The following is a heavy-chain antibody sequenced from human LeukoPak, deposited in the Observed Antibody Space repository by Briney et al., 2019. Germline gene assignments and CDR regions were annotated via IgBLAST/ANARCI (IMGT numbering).Heavy chain of an antibody. V-gene: IGHV4-34*01. Sequence: SETLSLTCAVYGGSFSGNYWSWVRQPPGKGLEWIGEINHRGNTNYNPSLKSRVTISVDTSKNQFSLKPSSVTAADTAVYYCARSSSWSLYYYYYYMDVWGKGTTVTVSS. CDR1: GGSFSGNY. D-gene: IGHD6-6*01. CDR2: INHRGNT. CDR3: ARSSSWSLYYYYYYMDV. J-gene: IGHJ6*03.